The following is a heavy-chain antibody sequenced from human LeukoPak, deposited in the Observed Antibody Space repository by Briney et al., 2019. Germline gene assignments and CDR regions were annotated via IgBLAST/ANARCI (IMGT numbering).Heavy chain of an antibody. CDR2: ISTYDGNA. CDR1: GGTFSSYA. J-gene: IGHJ5*02. CDR3: ARAPSGFTYGPGDR. V-gene: IGHV1-18*01. Sequence: ASVKVSCKASGGTFSSYAISWVRQAPGQGLEWMGWISTYDGNANYAQKLQGRVTMTTDTSTITAYMELRSLRSDDTAVYYCARAPSGFTYGPGDRWGQGTLVTVSS. D-gene: IGHD5-18*01.